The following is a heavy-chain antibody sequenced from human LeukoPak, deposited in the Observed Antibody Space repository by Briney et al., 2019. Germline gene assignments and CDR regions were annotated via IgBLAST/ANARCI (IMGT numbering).Heavy chain of an antibody. CDR2: ISGSGGST. V-gene: IGHV3-23*01. CDR1: GFTFSSYA. D-gene: IGHD2-15*01. J-gene: IGHJ4*02. Sequence: GGSLRLSCAASGFTFSSYAMSWVRQAQGKGLEWVSAISGSGGSTYYADSVKGRFTISRDNSKNTLYLQMNSLRAEDTAVYYCAKAPGDCSGGSCYGEYCFDYWGQGTLVTVSS. CDR3: AKAPGDCSGGSCYGEYCFDY.